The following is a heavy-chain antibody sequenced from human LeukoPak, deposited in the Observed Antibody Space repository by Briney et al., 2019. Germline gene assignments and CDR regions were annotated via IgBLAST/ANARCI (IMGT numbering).Heavy chain of an antibody. CDR1: GGSISSYY. CDR3: ARDAGYYYDSSGDPVYWYFDL. J-gene: IGHJ2*01. D-gene: IGHD3-22*01. V-gene: IGHV4-59*01. CDR2: IYYSGST. Sequence: PSETLSLTCTVSGGSISSYYWSWIRQPPGKGLEWIGYIYYSGSTNYNPSLKSRVTISVDTSKNQFSLKLSSVTAADTAVYYCARDAGYYYDSSGDPVYWYFDLWGRGTLVTVSS.